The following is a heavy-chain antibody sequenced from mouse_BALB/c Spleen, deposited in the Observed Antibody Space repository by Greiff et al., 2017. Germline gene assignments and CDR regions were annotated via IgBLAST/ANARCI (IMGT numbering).Heavy chain of an antibody. D-gene: IGHD2-10*01. Sequence: VQLQQPGAELVKPGASVKLSCKASGYTFTSYWMHWVKQRPGQGLEWIGEINPSNGRTNYNEKFKSKATLTVDKSSSTAYMQLSSLTSEDSAVYYCARTYYGNYAWYFDVWGAGTTVTVSS. CDR1: GYTFTSYW. CDR2: INPSNGRT. V-gene: IGHV1S81*02. J-gene: IGHJ1*01. CDR3: ARTYYGNYAWYFDV.